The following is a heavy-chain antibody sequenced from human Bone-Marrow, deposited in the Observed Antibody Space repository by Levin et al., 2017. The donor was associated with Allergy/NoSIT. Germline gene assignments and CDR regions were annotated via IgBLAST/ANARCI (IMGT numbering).Heavy chain of an antibody. CDR3: ARDAGVVGARRDAFDL. CDR2: IFHVGNA. J-gene: IGHJ3*01. D-gene: IGHD1-26*01. CDR1: GGSINSSNW. Sequence: SQTLSLTCGVSGGSINSSNWWSWVRQSPGKGLEWIGAIFHVGNANYNPSLKSRVTLSIDKAKNQFSLKLKSVTAADTALYYCARDAGVVGARRDAFDLWGQGTMVTVSS. V-gene: IGHV4/OR15-8*02.